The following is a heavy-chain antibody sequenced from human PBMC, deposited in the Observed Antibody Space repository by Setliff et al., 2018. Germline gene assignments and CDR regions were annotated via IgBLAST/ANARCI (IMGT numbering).Heavy chain of an antibody. Sequence: GGSLRPSCAASGFTFDDFGMSWVRQAPGKGLEWVSGINWNGGRIGYADSVKGRFTISRDNAKNSLFLQMNSPRAEDTALYYCAREGDSGWYGGGIDYWGQGILVTVSS. CDR1: GFTFDDFG. J-gene: IGHJ4*02. V-gene: IGHV3-20*04. CDR2: INWNGGRI. CDR3: AREGDSGWYGGGIDY. D-gene: IGHD6-19*01.